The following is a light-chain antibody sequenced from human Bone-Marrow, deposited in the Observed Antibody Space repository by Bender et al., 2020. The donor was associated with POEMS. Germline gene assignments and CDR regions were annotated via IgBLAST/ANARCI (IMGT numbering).Light chain of an antibody. J-gene: IGLJ1*01. Sequence: QSALTQPRSVSGSPGQSVTISCTGTSNDVGAYNYVSWYQHHPGKAPKLVIYDVTQRPSGVPDRFSGSKSGNTASLTISGLQADDDSDYFCCSYAGRYTYVFGTGTSVTVL. V-gene: IGLV2-11*01. CDR2: DVT. CDR3: CSYAGRYTYV. CDR1: SNDVGAYNY.